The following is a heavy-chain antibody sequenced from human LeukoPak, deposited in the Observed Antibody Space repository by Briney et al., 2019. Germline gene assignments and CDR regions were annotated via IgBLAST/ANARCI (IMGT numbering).Heavy chain of an antibody. D-gene: IGHD6-19*01. CDR1: GYTFTGYY. J-gene: IGHJ6*03. CDR2: INPNSGGT. Sequence: ASVKVSCKASGYTFTGYYMHWVRQAPGQGLEWMGWINPNSGGTNYAQKFQGRVTMTRDTSISTAYMELSRLRSDDTAVYYCARETGLAVAGTDYYYYYMDVWGKGTTVTISS. CDR3: ARETGLAVAGTDYYYYYMDV. V-gene: IGHV1-2*02.